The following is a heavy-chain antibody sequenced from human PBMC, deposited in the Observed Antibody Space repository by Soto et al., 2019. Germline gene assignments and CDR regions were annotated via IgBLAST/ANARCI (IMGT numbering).Heavy chain of an antibody. Sequence: QVQLVQSGADMKKPGASVKVSCKASGYTFTHYDINWVRQATGQGLEWMGWMNPNTGNTGFAQKFQDRVTMTRNTAISTAYMELSSLRSEDTALDFCARGGWGPPFDFWGQGTPVPVSS. CDR2: MNPNTGNT. V-gene: IGHV1-8*01. CDR1: GYTFTHYD. J-gene: IGHJ4*02. CDR3: ARGGWGPPFDF. D-gene: IGHD3-16*01.